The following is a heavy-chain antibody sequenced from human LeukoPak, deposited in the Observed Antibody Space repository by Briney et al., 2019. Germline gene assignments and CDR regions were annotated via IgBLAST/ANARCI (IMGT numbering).Heavy chain of an antibody. J-gene: IGHJ3*02. V-gene: IGHV4-4*07. CDR1: GGTISSYY. D-gene: IGHD3-3*01. CDR2: IYISGST. CDR3: ASGYDFWSGYPGAFDI. Sequence: SETLSLTCTVSGGTISSYYWSWIRQPAGKGLEWIGRIYISGSTNYNPSLKSRVTISVDTSKNQFSLKLSSVTAADTAVYYCASGYDFWSGYPGAFDIWGQGTMVTVSS.